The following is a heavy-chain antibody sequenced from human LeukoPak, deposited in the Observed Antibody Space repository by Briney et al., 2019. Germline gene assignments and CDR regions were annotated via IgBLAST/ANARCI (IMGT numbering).Heavy chain of an antibody. J-gene: IGHJ3*02. D-gene: IGHD1-26*01. V-gene: IGHV3-21*01. CDR2: ISSSSSYI. CDR3: ATTGGSGSYSHAFDI. CDR1: GFTFSSYS. Sequence: GGSLRLSCAASGFTFSSYSMNWVRQAPGRGLEWVSSISSSSSYIYYADSVKGRFTISRDNAKNSLYLQMNSLRAGDTAVYYCATTGGSGSYSHAFDIWGQGTMVTVSS.